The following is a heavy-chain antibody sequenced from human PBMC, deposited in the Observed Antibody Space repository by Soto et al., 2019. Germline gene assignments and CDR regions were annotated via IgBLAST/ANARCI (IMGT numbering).Heavy chain of an antibody. CDR2: IWYDGSNK. CDR3: ARAEQWRNWFDP. Sequence: QVQLVESGGGVVQPGRSLRLSCAASGFTFSSYGMHWVRQAPGKGLEWVAVIWYDGSNKYYADSVKGRFTISRDNSKNTLYLQMNSLRAEDTAVYYCARAEQWRNWFDPWGQGTLVTVSS. CDR1: GFTFSSYG. D-gene: IGHD6-19*01. V-gene: IGHV3-33*01. J-gene: IGHJ5*02.